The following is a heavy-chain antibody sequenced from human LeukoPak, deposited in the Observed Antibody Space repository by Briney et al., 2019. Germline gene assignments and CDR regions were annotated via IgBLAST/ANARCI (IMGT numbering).Heavy chain of an antibody. Sequence: GGSLRLSCAASGFTFSSYAMSWVRQAPGKGLEWVAAISGSGGSTYYADSVKGRFTISRDNSKNTVYLQTNSLRAEDTAVYYCAKDRLGTFGVVIQDYWGQGALVTVSS. D-gene: IGHD3-3*01. CDR1: GFTFSSYA. J-gene: IGHJ4*02. CDR2: ISGSGGST. V-gene: IGHV3-23*01. CDR3: AKDRLGTFGVVIQDY.